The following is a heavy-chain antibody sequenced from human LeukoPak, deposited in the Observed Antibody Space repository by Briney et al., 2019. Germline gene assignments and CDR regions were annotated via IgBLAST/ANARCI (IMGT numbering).Heavy chain of an antibody. CDR2: IKQDGSEK. Sequence: GGSLRLSCAASGFTFSSYAMSWVRQAPGKGLEWVANIKQDGSEKYYVDSVKGRFTISRDNAKNSLYLQMNSLRAEDTAVYYCARDYSGSYFPFDYWGQGTLVTVSS. J-gene: IGHJ4*02. D-gene: IGHD1-26*01. CDR3: ARDYSGSYFPFDY. CDR1: GFTFSSYA. V-gene: IGHV3-7*01.